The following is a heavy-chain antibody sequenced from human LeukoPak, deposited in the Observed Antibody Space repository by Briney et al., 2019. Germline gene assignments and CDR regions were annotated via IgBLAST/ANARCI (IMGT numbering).Heavy chain of an antibody. V-gene: IGHV3-30*04. CDR3: ARDASIMITFGGVIGHY. CDR2: ISYDGSNK. D-gene: IGHD3-16*02. CDR1: GFTFSSYA. Sequence: PGGSLRLSCAASGFTFSSYAMHWVRQAPGKGLEWVAVISYDGSNKYYADSVKGRFTISRDNSKNTLYLQMTSLRAEDTAVYYCARDASIMITFGGVIGHYWGQGTLVTVSS. J-gene: IGHJ4*02.